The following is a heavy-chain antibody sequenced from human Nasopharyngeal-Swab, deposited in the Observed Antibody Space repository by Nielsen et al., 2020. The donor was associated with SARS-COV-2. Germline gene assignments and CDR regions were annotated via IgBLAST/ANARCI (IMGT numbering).Heavy chain of an antibody. Sequence: SGHTLVRPTQTLTLTCTFSGFSLSTSGMCVNWIRQPPRTALEWLELIDWGDDKYYSTSLKTRLTISKDSPKDEVVLTSTNMDPVDTATYYCARSGDFSVVSCNDAFDIWGQGTMVTVSS. CDR2: IDWGDDK. V-gene: IGHV2-70*01. J-gene: IGHJ3*02. CDR1: GFSLSTSGMC. CDR3: ARSGDFSVVSCNDAFDI. D-gene: IGHD2-15*01.